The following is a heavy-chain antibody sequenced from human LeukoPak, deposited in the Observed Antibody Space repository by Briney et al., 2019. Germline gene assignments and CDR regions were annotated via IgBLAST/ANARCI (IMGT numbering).Heavy chain of an antibody. CDR1: GYTFTSYD. D-gene: IGHD3-9*01. J-gene: IGHJ4*02. Sequence: ASVKVSCKASGYTFTSYDINWVRQATGQGLEWMGWMNPNSGNTGYAQKFQGRVTMTRNTSISTAYMELSSLRSEDMAVYYCARGGGGPYDILTGQLDYWGQGTLVTVSS. CDR2: MNPNSGNT. V-gene: IGHV1-8*01. CDR3: ARGGGGPYDILTGQLDY.